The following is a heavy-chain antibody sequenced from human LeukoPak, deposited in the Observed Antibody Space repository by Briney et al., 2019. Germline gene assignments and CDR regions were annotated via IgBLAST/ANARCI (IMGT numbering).Heavy chain of an antibody. CDR2: ISSNGGST. V-gene: IGHV3-64*01. CDR1: GLTFSTHA. Sequence: PGGSLRLSCAASGLTFSTHAMHWVRQAPGKGLDYVSAISSNGGSTYYANSVKGRFTISRDNSKNTLYLQVGSLRAEDMAVYYCARVRNSGSYFGAFGIWGQGTMVTVSS. D-gene: IGHD1-26*01. J-gene: IGHJ3*02. CDR3: ARVRNSGSYFGAFGI.